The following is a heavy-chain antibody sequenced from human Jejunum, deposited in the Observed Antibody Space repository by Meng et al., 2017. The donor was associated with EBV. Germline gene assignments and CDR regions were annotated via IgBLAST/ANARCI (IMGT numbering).Heavy chain of an antibody. CDR1: GFTFSDYY. D-gene: IGHD5-24*01. J-gene: IGHJ4*02. CDR3: AREMSTITCFDY. V-gene: IGHV3-11*01. Sequence: VQRVGSGGGLVKLGGSLRLSCGASGFTFSDYYMAWVRQAPGKGLEWVSYISSRSSTIYYADSVKGRFTISRDNAHNSLYLQMNSLRAEDTAVYYCAREMSTITCFDYWGQGTLVTVSS. CDR2: ISSRSSTI.